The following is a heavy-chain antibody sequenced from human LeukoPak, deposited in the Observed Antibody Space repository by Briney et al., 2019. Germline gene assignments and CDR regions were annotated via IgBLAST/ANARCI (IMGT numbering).Heavy chain of an antibody. CDR3: ARHEWDLYWYFDL. D-gene: IGHD1-26*01. J-gene: IGHJ2*01. Sequence: PSETLSLTCTVSGGSISSSSYYWGWIRQPPGKGLEWIGSIYYSGSTYYNPSLKSRVTISVDTSKNQFSLKLSSVTAADTAVYYCARHEWDLYWYFDLWGRGTLVTVSS. CDR1: GGSISSSSYY. CDR2: IYYSGST. V-gene: IGHV4-39*01.